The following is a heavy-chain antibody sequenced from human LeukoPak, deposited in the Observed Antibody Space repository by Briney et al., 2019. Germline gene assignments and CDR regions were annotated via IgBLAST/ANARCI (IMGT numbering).Heavy chain of an antibody. CDR1: GYTFTSYG. Sequence: ASVKVSCKASGYTFTSYGISWVRQAPGQGLEWMGWISAYNGNTNYAQKLQGRVTMTSDTSTSTAYMELRSLRSDDTAVYYCARDSRRLAGTGIDYWGQGTLVTVSS. CDR2: ISAYNGNT. J-gene: IGHJ4*02. D-gene: IGHD6-13*01. CDR3: ARDSRRLAGTGIDY. V-gene: IGHV1-18*01.